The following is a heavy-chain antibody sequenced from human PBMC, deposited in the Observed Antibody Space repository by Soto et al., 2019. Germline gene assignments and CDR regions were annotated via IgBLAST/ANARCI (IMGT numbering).Heavy chain of an antibody. CDR3: ARDSDYCTGGSCYGNFDF. Sequence: WTWVRHRPGEGLEWIGFISHSGRTYYNPSLKSRAAISVDTSENQFSLRLSSVTAADTAVYFCARDSDYCTGGSCYGNFDFWGQGTLVTVSS. J-gene: IGHJ4*02. CDR2: ISHSGRT. D-gene: IGHD2-15*01. V-gene: IGHV4-31*02.